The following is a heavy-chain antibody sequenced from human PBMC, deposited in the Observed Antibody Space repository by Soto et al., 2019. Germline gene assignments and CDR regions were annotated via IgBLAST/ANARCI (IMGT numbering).Heavy chain of an antibody. V-gene: IGHV3-30-3*01. Sequence: QVQLVESGGGVVQPGRSLRLSCAASGFTFSSYAMHWVRQAPGKGLEWVAVISYDGSNKYYADSVKGRFTISRDNSKNTLYLQMNSLRAEHTAVYYCARPLWRDDYNWGYFVLWGSGTLVTVSS. CDR3: ARPLWRDDYNWGYFVL. J-gene: IGHJ2*01. CDR2: ISYDGSNK. D-gene: IGHD4-4*01. CDR1: GFTFSSYA.